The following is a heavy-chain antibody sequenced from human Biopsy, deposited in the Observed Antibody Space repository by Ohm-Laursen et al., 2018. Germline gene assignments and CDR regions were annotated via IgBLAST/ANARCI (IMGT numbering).Heavy chain of an antibody. CDR2: LSGSGGTT. D-gene: IGHD2-15*01. CDR1: GFTFSSYA. V-gene: IGHV3-23*01. CDR3: AKTFHGSSFLYDY. J-gene: IGHJ4*02. Sequence: SLRLSCSAPGFTFSSYAMSWVRQAPGKGLEWVSVLSGSGGTTYYADSVKGRFTISRDNSKNTLYLQMNSLTAEDTAVYYCAKTFHGSSFLYDYWGQGTLVTVSS.